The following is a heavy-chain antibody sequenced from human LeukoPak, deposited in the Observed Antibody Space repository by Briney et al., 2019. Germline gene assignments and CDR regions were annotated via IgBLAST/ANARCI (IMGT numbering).Heavy chain of an antibody. V-gene: IGHV3-11*04. CDR2: IGSSGGSI. J-gene: IGHJ4*02. Sequence: GGSLRLSCAASGFTFNDYYMSWIRQAPGKGLEWISYIGSSGGSINYADSVKGRFTISRDNAKNSLSLQMNSLRAEDTAVYYCARGTGSYYSLGYWGQGTLVTVSS. CDR1: GFTFNDYY. CDR3: ARGTGSYYSLGY. D-gene: IGHD1-26*01.